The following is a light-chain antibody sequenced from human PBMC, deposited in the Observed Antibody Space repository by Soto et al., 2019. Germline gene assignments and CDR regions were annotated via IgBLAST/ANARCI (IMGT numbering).Light chain of an antibody. V-gene: IGKV3-15*01. CDR1: QSISSN. Sequence: EIVMTLSPATLSVSPGERATLSCWASQSISSNLAWYQQKAGQAPRLLIYGASTRATGIPARFSGSGSGTEFTLTINSLQSEDFAVYYCQQYGSSPLISFGQGTRLDIK. CDR2: GAS. CDR3: QQYGSSPLIS. J-gene: IGKJ5*01.